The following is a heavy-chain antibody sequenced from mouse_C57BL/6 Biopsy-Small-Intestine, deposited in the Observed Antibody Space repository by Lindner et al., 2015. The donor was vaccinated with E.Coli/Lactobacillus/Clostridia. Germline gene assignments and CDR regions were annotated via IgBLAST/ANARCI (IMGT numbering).Heavy chain of an antibody. CDR1: GYNFDSYG. CDR3: ARGPHHPPSKYSSGYYFFDF. CDR2: VSDYNGPT. Sequence: SVKVSCKTSGYNFDSYGITWVRQAPGQGLEWMGWVSDYNGPTKCAQRFQDRVTMTADTSTTTAYMELRNLKSDDTAVYYCARGPHHPPSKYSSGYYFFDFWGQGTLVTVSS. J-gene: IGHJ4*01. V-gene: IGHV14-2*02. D-gene: IGHD2-3*01.